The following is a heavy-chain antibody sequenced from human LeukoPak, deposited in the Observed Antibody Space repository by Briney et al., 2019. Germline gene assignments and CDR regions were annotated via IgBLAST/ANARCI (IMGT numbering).Heavy chain of an antibody. CDR3: ARGSGSYHHSYYYGLDV. D-gene: IGHD1-26*01. CDR1: GGSISGYY. CDR2: VYSSGTT. J-gene: IGHJ6*02. Sequence: SETLSLTCTVSGGSISGYYWTWVRQPPGKGLEWIGYVYSSGTTNYNPSLKSRVTISIDTSNNQFSLNLTSVTTADTAVYYCARGSGSYHHSYYYGLDVWGQGTTVTVSS. V-gene: IGHV4-59*01.